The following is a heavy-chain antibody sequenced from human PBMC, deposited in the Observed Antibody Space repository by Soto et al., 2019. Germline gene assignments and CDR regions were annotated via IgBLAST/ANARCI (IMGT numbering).Heavy chain of an antibody. D-gene: IGHD6-19*01. CDR1: GFTFSSYG. Sequence: GGSLRLSCAASGFTFSSYGMHWVRQAPGKGLEWVAVISYDGSNKYYADSVKGRFTISRDNSKNTLYLQMNSLRAEDTAVYYCAKDGYSSGWVGYYYYYMDVWGKGTTVTVSS. CDR3: AKDGYSSGWVGYYYYYMDV. CDR2: ISYDGSNK. J-gene: IGHJ6*03. V-gene: IGHV3-30*18.